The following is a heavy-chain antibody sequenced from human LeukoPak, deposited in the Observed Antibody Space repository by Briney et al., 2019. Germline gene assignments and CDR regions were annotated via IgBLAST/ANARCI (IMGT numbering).Heavy chain of an antibody. CDR3: ARVGGYDAFDI. V-gene: IGHV3-21*01. CDR1: GFTFSSYT. D-gene: IGHD3-10*01. CDR2: ISSSSSYI. J-gene: IGHJ3*02. Sequence: GGSLRLSCAASGFTFSSYTINWVRQAPGKGLEWVSSISSSSSYIYCADSVKGRFTISRDNAKNSLYLQMNSLRAEDTAVYYCARVGGYDAFDIWGQGTMVTVSS.